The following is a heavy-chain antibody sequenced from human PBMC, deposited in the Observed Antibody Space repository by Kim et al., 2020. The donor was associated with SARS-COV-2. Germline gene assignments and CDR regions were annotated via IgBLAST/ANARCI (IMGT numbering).Heavy chain of an antibody. J-gene: IGHJ4*02. CDR2: TA. CDR3: AREREGVDY. V-gene: IGHV1-69*06. Sequence: TANYAQKFQGRVTITADKSTSTAYMELSSLRSEDTAVYYCAREREGVDYWGQGTLVTVSS.